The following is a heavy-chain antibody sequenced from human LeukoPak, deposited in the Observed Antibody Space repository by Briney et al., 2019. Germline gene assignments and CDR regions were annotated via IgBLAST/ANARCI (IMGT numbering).Heavy chain of an antibody. CDR2: INPNSGGT. J-gene: IGHJ4*02. CDR3: VRGIGLGNSGYDYFDY. D-gene: IGHD5-12*01. Sequence: GASVKVSCKASGYTFTGYYMHWVRQAPGQGLEWMGWINPNSGGTNYAQKFQGRVTMTRDTSISTAYMELSRLTSDDTAVYYCVRGIGLGNSGYDYFDYWGQGTLVTVSS. CDR1: GYTFTGYY. V-gene: IGHV1-2*02.